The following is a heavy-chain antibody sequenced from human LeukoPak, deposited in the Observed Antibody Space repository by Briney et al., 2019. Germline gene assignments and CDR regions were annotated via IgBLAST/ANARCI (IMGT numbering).Heavy chain of an antibody. D-gene: IGHD1-26*01. V-gene: IGHV4-39*01. CDR2: IYYSGST. CDR1: GGSISSSSYY. Sequence: PSETLSLTCTVSGGSISSSSYYWGWIRQPPGKGLEWIGTIYYSGSTYYNPSLEIRVTLSVDTSKNQFSLNLSSVTAADTASYECARWELGAKDSWGQGTLVTVSS. J-gene: IGHJ4*02. CDR3: ARWELGAKDS.